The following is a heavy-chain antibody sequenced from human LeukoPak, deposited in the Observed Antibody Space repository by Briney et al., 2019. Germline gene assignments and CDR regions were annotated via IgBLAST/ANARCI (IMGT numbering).Heavy chain of an antibody. CDR3: ATSPATGNIYFDL. D-gene: IGHD6-13*01. J-gene: IGHJ2*01. CDR2: LYSGGNT. CDR1: GFTVSSNY. V-gene: IGHV3-66*01. Sequence: GGSLRLSCAASGFTVSSNYMGWVRQAPGKGLEWVSVLYSGGNTYYAESVKGRFTISRDNYKNTLYLQMNSLRAEDTAVYYCATSPATGNIYFDLWGRGTLVTVSS.